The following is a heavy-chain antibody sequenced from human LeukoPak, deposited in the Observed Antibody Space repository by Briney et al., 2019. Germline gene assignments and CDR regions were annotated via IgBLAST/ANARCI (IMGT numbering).Heavy chain of an antibody. CDR3: ASGRHDFLH. Sequence: GGSLRLSCAASGFTDRSNYMTWVRQAPGKGLEWVANINLDGTEEHYVDSSLKGRFTISRDNAKNSLYLQMTSLRVEDTAVYYCASGRHDFLHWGQGTLVTVSS. CDR2: INLDGTEE. V-gene: IGHV3-7*01. CDR1: GFTDRSNY. J-gene: IGHJ4*02. D-gene: IGHD3/OR15-3a*01.